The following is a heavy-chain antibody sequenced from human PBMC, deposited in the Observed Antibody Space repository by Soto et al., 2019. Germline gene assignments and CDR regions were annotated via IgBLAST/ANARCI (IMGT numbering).Heavy chain of an antibody. V-gene: IGHV3-7*01. Sequence: PGGSLRLSCAASGFTFSSYWMSWVRQAPGKGPEWVANIKEDGSEKYYVDSVKGRFTISRDNAKNSLFLQMNSLRAEDTAVYYCARDSVRGYYDSSGYFTALDYWGQGNLVTVSS. CDR3: ARDSVRGYYDSSGYFTALDY. J-gene: IGHJ4*02. D-gene: IGHD3-22*01. CDR1: GFTFSSYW. CDR2: IKEDGSEK.